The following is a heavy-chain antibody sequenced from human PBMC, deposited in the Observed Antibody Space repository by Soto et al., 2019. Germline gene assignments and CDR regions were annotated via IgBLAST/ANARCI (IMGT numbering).Heavy chain of an antibody. J-gene: IGHJ4*02. V-gene: IGHV3-30-3*01. CDR3: AREIVEYSSSSPPCGY. CDR1: GFTFSSYA. CDR2: ISYDGSNK. D-gene: IGHD6-6*01. Sequence: GGSLRLSCAASGFTFSSYAMHWVRQAPGKGLEWVAVISYDGSNKYYADSVKGRFTISRDNSKNTLYLQMNSLRAEDTAVYYCAREIVEYSSSSPPCGYWGQGTLVTVSS.